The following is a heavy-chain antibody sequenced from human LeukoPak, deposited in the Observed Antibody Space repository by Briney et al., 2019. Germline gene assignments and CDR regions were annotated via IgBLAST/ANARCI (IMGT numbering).Heavy chain of an antibody. CDR3: ARMVRGVIKNYYFDY. CDR2: IYSGGST. V-gene: IGHV3-66*01. D-gene: IGHD3-10*01. Sequence: GGSLRLSCAASGFTVSSNYMSWVRQAPGKGLEWVSVIYSGGSTYYADSVKGRFTISRDNSKNTLYLQMNSLRAEDTAVYYCARMVRGVIKNYYFDYWGQGTLVTVSS. J-gene: IGHJ4*02. CDR1: GFTVSSNY.